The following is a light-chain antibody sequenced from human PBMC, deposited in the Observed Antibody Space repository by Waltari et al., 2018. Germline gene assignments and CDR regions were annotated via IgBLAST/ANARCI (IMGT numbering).Light chain of an antibody. J-gene: IGLJ2*01. CDR1: ALPKQY. CDR2: KDS. V-gene: IGLV3-25*03. CDR3: QSTDSSGTFVV. Sequence: SYELTQPPSVSVSPGQTARITCSGDALPKQYSYWYQRKPGQAPVLVIYKDSDRPSGIPERFSGSSSGTTVTLTISGVQAEDEADYYCQSTDSSGTFVVFGGGTKLTAL.